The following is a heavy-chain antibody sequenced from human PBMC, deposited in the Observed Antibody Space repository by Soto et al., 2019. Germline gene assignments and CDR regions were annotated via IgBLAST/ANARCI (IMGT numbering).Heavy chain of an antibody. CDR3: AKDLKKQRGIAVAGTGSYYYYGMDV. D-gene: IGHD6-19*01. J-gene: IGHJ6*02. V-gene: IGHV3-30*18. Sequence: QVQLVESGGGVVQPGRSLRLSCAASGFTFSSYGMHWVRQAPGKGLEWVADISYDGSNKYYADSVKGRFTISRDNSKNTLYLQMNSLRAEDTAVYYCAKDLKKQRGIAVAGTGSYYYYGMDVWGHGTTVTVSS. CDR1: GFTFSSYG. CDR2: ISYDGSNK.